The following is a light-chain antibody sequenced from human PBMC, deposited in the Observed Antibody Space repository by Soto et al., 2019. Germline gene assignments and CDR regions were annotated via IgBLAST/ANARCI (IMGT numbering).Light chain of an antibody. Sequence: QSVLTQPPSASGTPGQRVTISCSGSSSNIGSNTVNWYQQLPGTAPKLLIYSNNQRPSGVPDRFSGSKSGTSASLAISGLQSEDEADYYCAAWDDSLNGPHYVFGTRTKLTVL. J-gene: IGLJ1*01. CDR2: SNN. CDR1: SSNIGSNT. V-gene: IGLV1-44*01. CDR3: AAWDDSLNGPHYV.